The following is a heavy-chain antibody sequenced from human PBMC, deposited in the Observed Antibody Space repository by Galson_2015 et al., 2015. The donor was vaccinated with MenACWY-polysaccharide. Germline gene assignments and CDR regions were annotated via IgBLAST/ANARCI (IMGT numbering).Heavy chain of an antibody. Sequence: SLRLSCAASGFTFSGYAMTWLRQAPGKGLDWVSSISGGGATTNYADSVKGRFTISRDNSKNTLYLQMNSLRAEDTSTYYCAKSNSGYSNTRHWDYRGQGTLVTVSS. D-gene: IGHD6-13*01. J-gene: IGHJ4*02. CDR1: GFTFSGYA. CDR2: ISGGGATT. CDR3: AKSNSGYSNTRHWDY. V-gene: IGHV3-23*01.